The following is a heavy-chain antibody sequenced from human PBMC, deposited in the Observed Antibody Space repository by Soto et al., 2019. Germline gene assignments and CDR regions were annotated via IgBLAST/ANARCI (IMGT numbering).Heavy chain of an antibody. CDR1: GASISTNNW. V-gene: IGHV4-4*02. J-gene: IGHJ4*02. D-gene: IGHD6-13*01. CDR3: AVPGAGDFDY. CDR2: VYHSGST. Sequence: SEALSVTCADSGASISTNNWWSGVRQPPGKGLEWIGEVYHSGSTNCNPSLKSRVTISIDKSKNQFSLRLTSMTAADTAVYYCAVPGAGDFDYWSQGTLVTVSS.